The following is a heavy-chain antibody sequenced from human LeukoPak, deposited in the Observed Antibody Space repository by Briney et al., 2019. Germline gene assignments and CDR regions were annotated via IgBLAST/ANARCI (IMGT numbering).Heavy chain of an antibody. CDR1: GFTFSKAW. D-gene: IGHD5-18*01. CDR2: IRAKTNGGTT. CDR3: VTEGYIYGYHSLDT. Sequence: GGSLRLSCAASGFTFSKAWKSGVRQAPGKGLEWFGRIRAKTNGGTTDSAAPVKGRFTISRDDSRNTLYLQMISLKIEGTAVYYCVTEGYIYGYHSLDTGSRGTTVTVSS. V-gene: IGHV3-15*05. J-gene: IGHJ3*02.